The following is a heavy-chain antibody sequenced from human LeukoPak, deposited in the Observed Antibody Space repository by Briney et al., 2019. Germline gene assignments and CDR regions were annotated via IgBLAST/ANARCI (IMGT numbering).Heavy chain of an antibody. CDR1: GYTFTGYY. V-gene: IGHV1-2*02. J-gene: IGHJ4*02. D-gene: IGHD4-17*01. CDR3: ARETHDYGDYWDY. Sequence: ASVKVSCKASGYTFTGYYMHWVRQAPGQGLECMGWINPNSGGTNYAQKFQGRVTMTRDTSISTAYMELSRLRSDDTAVYYCARETHDYGDYWDYWGQGTLVTVSS. CDR2: INPNSGGT.